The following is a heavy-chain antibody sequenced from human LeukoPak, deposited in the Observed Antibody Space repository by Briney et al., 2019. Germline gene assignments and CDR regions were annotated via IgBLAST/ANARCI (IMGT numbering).Heavy chain of an antibody. J-gene: IGHJ5*02. D-gene: IGHD6-19*01. CDR3: VRGRSGWFYWFDP. CDR2: INPNSGAT. CDR1: EYTFTAYY. V-gene: IGHV1-2*02. Sequence: ASVKVSCKASEYTFTAYYMHWVRQAPGQGLEWMGWINPNSGATNYEQKFQGRVTMTRDTSISTAYMELSDLRSDDTAVYYCVRGRSGWFYWFDPWGQGTLVTVSS.